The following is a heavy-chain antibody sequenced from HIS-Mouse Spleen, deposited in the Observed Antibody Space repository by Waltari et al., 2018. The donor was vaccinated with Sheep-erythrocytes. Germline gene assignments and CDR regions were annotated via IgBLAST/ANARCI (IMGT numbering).Heavy chain of an antibody. CDR3: ARVASGATFDY. J-gene: IGHJ4*02. CDR2: ISSSSYI. Sequence: EVQLVESGGGLVKPGGSLRLSCAASGFTFSSYSMNWVRQAPGKGREWVSSISSSSYIYYADSVKGRFTISRDNAKNSLYLQMNSLRAEDTAVYYCARVASGATFDYWGQGTLVTVSS. D-gene: IGHD1-26*01. V-gene: IGHV3-21*01. CDR1: GFTFSSYS.